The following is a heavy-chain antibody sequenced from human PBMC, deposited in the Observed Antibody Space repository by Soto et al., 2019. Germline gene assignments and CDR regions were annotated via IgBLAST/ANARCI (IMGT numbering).Heavy chain of an antibody. V-gene: IGHV1-18*01. CDR3: ARRGTPIDY. Sequence: QVQLVQSGAEVKKTGASVKVSCKASGYTFTNFGIGWVRQAPGQGLERMGWISAYNGNTNSAQKFQDKVTMTTDTSTSTAYMELRSLRSDDTAIYYCARRGTPIDYWGQGTLVTVSS. CDR2: ISAYNGNT. D-gene: IGHD3-16*01. J-gene: IGHJ4*02. CDR1: GYTFTNFG.